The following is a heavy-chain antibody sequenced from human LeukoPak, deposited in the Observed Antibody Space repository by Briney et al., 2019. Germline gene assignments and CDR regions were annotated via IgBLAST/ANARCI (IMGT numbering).Heavy chain of an antibody. CDR1: GFTFSSYT. D-gene: IGHD6-25*01. V-gene: IGHV3-48*01. J-gene: IGHJ6*03. Sequence: GGSLRLSCAASGFTFSSYTMNWVRQPPGKGLEWVSNIGTSSTTIYYADPVKGRFTISRDNAKNSLYLQMNSLRADDTAVYYCARFAAGGSYYYYMDVWGKGTTVTVSS. CDR3: ARFAAGGSYYYYMDV. CDR2: IGTSSTTI.